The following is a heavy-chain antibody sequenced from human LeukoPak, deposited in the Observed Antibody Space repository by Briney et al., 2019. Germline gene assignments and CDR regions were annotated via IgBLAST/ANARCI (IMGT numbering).Heavy chain of an antibody. Sequence: SETLSLTCTVSGGSISSSRYYWGWIRQPPGKGLEWIGSIYYSGITYYNPSLKSRVTISVDTSKNQFSLKLSSVTAADTAVYYCARLYGSGRAIDYWGQGTLVTVSS. D-gene: IGHD3-10*01. CDR2: IYYSGIT. V-gene: IGHV4-39*01. J-gene: IGHJ4*02. CDR3: ARLYGSGRAIDY. CDR1: GGSISSSRYY.